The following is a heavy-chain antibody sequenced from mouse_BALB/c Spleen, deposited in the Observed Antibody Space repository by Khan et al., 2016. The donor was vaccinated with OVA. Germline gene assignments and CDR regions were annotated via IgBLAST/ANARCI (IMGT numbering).Heavy chain of an antibody. CDR1: GYTFTSYW. CDR2: VSPGSGSP. J-gene: IGHJ4*01. Sequence: DLVKPGASVKLSCRASGYTFTSYWINWIKQRPGQGLEWIGRVSPGSGSPYYNEMFKGKATVTVDKSSSTAYIQINSLSSEDSAVYFCTRSNYYGNSLYAMDYWGQGTSVTVSS. D-gene: IGHD1-1*01. CDR3: TRSNYYGNSLYAMDY. V-gene: IGHV1S41*01.